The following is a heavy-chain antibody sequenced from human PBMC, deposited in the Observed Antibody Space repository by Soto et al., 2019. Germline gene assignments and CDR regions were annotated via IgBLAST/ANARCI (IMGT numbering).Heavy chain of an antibody. CDR2: ISHSGTS. V-gene: IGHV4-4*02. CDR3: ARVVLSITRGAFDA. J-gene: IGHJ3*01. CDR1: GGSISSSHW. Sequence: QVQLQESGPGLVKPSGTLSLTCAVSGGSISSSHWWTWVRQSPGKGLEYIGEISHSGTSNSNPSLKSRGPLSVDRSKNPFSLNLTSVTAADTAVYYCARVVLSITRGAFDAWGQGTPVIVSS. D-gene: IGHD1-20*01.